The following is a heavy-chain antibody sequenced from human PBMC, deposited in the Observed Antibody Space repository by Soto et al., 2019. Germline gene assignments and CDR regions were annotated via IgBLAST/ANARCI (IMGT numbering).Heavy chain of an antibody. Sequence: EVQLLESGGGLVQPGGSLRLSCAASGLTFSSYALGWVRQAPGRGLECVSAISGSGVSTFYADSVKGRFTISRDTSKNTLYLQMNTLTAEDTAVYYCAKDHRIWGRLVEYMDVWGQGTTVTVSS. CDR2: ISGSGVST. CDR1: GLTFSSYA. D-gene: IGHD3-10*01. V-gene: IGHV3-23*01. CDR3: AKDHRIWGRLVEYMDV. J-gene: IGHJ6*02.